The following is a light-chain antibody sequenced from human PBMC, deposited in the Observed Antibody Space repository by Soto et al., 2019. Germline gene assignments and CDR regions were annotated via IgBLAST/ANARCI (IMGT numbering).Light chain of an antibody. V-gene: IGKV1-5*03. CDR1: QSIRNW. CDR3: QHYHTSSYT. CDR2: QAS. Sequence: DIQLTQSPSTLSASVGDSVTITCRASQSIRNWLAWFQQKPGKAPELLMYQASILESGVPSRFRGSGSGTECTLTISSLQPDEFATYYCQHYHTSSYTFGQGTNLEIK. J-gene: IGKJ2*01.